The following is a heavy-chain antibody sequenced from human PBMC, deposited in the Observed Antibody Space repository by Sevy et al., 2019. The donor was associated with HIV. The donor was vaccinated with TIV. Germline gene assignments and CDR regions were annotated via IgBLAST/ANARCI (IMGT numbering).Heavy chain of an antibody. D-gene: IGHD1-26*01. V-gene: IGHV3-23*01. CDR1: GFTFSSFA. CDR2: INGRGGSA. J-gene: IGHJ4*02. Sequence: GGSLRLSCAASGFTFSSFAMSWVRHIPGKGLEWVSTINGRGGSAYYADSVKGRFTLSRDNSNNTVFLQMNRLRDEDTAVYYCVRPTPRIAPSSAAFFDYWGLGTLVTVSS. CDR3: VRPTPRIAPSSAAFFDY.